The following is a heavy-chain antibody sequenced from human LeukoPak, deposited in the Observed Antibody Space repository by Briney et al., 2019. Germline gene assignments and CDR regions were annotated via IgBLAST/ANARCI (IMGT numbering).Heavy chain of an antibody. CDR2: ISGSGGST. Sequence: GSLRLSCAASVFTLTSDAMSSVRQAPGKGVEWVSAISGSGGSTYSADSVKGGVTISRDNSQKTLYLQMKSLRAEDTAVYYCAKSIAVAGTSDYWGQGTLVTVSS. J-gene: IGHJ4*02. V-gene: IGHV3-23*01. CDR1: VFTLTSDA. CDR3: AKSIAVAGTSDY. D-gene: IGHD6-19*01.